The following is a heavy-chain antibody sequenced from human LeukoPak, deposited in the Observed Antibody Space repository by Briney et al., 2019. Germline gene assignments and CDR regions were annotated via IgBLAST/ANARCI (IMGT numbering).Heavy chain of an antibody. D-gene: IGHD1-1*01. Sequence: GGSLRLSCAASGFTFSSYGMHWVRQAPGKGLEWVAVISYDGSNKYYADSVKGRFTISRDNSKNTLYLQMNSLRAEDTAVYYCAKGWDDWNDAQGAFDIWGQGTMVTVSS. V-gene: IGHV3-30*18. CDR3: AKGWDDWNDAQGAFDI. J-gene: IGHJ3*02. CDR2: ISYDGSNK. CDR1: GFTFSSYG.